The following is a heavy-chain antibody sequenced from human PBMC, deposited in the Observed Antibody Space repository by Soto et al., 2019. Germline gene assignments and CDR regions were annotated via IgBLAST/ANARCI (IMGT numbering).Heavy chain of an antibody. J-gene: IGHJ5*02. V-gene: IGHV1-69*05. CDR2: INPIFGRA. CDR1: GYTFTDYY. CDR3: ARGGHRNWFDP. Sequence: SVKVSCKASGYTFTDYYVHWVRQAPGQGLEWVGGINPIFGRANYAQKFQGRVTITTDESTSTAYMELSSLRSEDTAVYYCARGGHRNWFDPWGQGTLVTVSS.